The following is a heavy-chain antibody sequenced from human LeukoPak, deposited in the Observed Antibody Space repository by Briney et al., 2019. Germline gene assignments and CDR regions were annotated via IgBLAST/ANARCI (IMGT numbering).Heavy chain of an antibody. CDR1: GFTFSSYW. CDR2: IKQDESEK. D-gene: IGHD1-26*01. V-gene: IGHV3-7*01. J-gene: IGHJ4*02. Sequence: PWGSLRLSCVASGFTFSSYWLAWVRQAPGEGLEWGANIKQDESEKNYVNSVKGRFTISRDNAKNSLFLQMNSLRVEDTAVYYCAGDVAGSLDYWGQGTLVTVSS. CDR3: AGDVAGSLDY.